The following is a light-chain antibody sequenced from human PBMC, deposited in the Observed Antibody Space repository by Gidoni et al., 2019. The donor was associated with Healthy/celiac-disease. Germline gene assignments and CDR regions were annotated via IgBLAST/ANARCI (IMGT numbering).Light chain of an antibody. CDR1: QSVSSN. CDR2: GAS. Sequence: EIVMTQSPATLSVSPGERATRSCRASQSVSSNLAWYQQKPGQAPRLLIYGASTRATGIPARFSGSGSGTEFTLTISSLQSEDFAVYYCQQYNNWPWTFXXXTKVEIK. CDR3: QQYNNWPWT. V-gene: IGKV3-15*01. J-gene: IGKJ1*01.